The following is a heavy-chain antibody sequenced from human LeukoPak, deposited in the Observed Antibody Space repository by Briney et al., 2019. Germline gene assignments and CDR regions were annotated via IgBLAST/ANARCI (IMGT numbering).Heavy chain of an antibody. D-gene: IGHD2-21*01. CDR3: TEAYCGGDCY. Sequence: PGGSLRLSCAASGFTFSNAWMSWVRQAPGKGLEWVGRIKGTTDGGTTDYAAPVKGRFTISRDDSKNTLYLQMNSLKTEDTAVYYCTEAYCGGDCYWGQGTLVTVSS. J-gene: IGHJ4*02. V-gene: IGHV3-15*01. CDR1: GFTFSNAW. CDR2: IKGTTDGGTT.